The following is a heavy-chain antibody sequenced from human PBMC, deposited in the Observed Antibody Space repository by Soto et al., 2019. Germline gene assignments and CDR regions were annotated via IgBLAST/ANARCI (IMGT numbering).Heavy chain of an antibody. J-gene: IGHJ6*02. V-gene: IGHV5-10-1*01. CDR2: LDPSDGFT. CDR3: ARRHGDFQSCYYYYGMDV. Sequence: EVQLAQSGAEVKKPGESLRISCTGSGYSFSSHWITWVRQMPGRGLEWMGRLDPSDGFTDYSPSFQGQVTISADRSINTAYLQWSSLKASDSAIYYCARRHGDFQSCYYYYGMDVWGQGTTVIVSS. CDR1: GYSFSSHW. D-gene: IGHD4-17*01.